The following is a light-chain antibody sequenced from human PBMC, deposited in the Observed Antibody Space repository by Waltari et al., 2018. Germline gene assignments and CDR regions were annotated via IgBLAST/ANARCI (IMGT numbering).Light chain of an antibody. Sequence: QSALTQPPSATGSPGQSVTISCTGTNSDVGTSTYVSWYQHPPGKAPKLIIFDVNKRPSGVPDRFSGSRSDNTASLTVSGLQAEDEADYYCSSYAGNNISLFGGGTKLTVL. CDR2: DVN. CDR3: SSYAGNNISL. CDR1: NSDVGTSTY. V-gene: IGLV2-8*01. J-gene: IGLJ2*01.